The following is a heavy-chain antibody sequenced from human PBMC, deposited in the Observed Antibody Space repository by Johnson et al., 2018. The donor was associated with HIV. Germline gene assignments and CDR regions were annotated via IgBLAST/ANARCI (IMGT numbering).Heavy chain of an antibody. CDR2: ISYGGST. Sequence: QVQLVESGGGVVQPGRSLSLSCTASGFTFSNYGMHWVRQAPGKGLEWVAVISYGGSTAYADSVRGRFTISRDNAKNSLYLQMNSLRAEDTALYYCARSRPYEGVPAATGAFDIWGQGTMVTVAS. CDR1: GFTFSNYG. D-gene: IGHD2-2*01. J-gene: IGHJ3*02. CDR3: ARSRPYEGVPAATGAFDI. V-gene: IGHV3-33*05.